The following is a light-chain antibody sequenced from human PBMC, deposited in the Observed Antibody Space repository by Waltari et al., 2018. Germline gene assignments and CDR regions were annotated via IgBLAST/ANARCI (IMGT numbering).Light chain of an antibody. CDR1: QSISKY. J-gene: IGKJ1*01. V-gene: IGKV3-20*01. Sequence: SCRTNQSISKYLAWYQQRPGQAPRLLIYSTSNRATGIPDRFSGGGSGTDFSLTISRLEPEDFTVYYCQHHVRLPATFGQGTKMEIK. CDR3: QHHVRLPAT. CDR2: STS.